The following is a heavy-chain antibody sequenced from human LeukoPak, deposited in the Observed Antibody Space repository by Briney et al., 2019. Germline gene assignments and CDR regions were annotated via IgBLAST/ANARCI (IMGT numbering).Heavy chain of an antibody. J-gene: IGHJ4*02. Sequence: GGSLRLSCAASGFTFDDYGMSWVRQAPGKGLEWVSSISSSSSYIYYADSVKGRFTISRDNARNSLYLQMNSLRAEDTAVYYCARDGDSYGLVDYWGQGTLVTVSS. CDR2: ISSSSSYI. D-gene: IGHD5-18*01. CDR1: GFTFDDYG. CDR3: ARDGDSYGLVDY. V-gene: IGHV3-21*01.